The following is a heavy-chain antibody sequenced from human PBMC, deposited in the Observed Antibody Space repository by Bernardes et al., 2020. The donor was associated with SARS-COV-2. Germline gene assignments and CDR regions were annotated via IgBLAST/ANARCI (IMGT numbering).Heavy chain of an antibody. CDR1: GFTFSDYY. Sequence: GSLRLSCAASGFTFSDYYMSWIRQAPGKGLEWVSYISSSGSTIYYADSVKGRFTISRDNAKNSLYLQMNSLRAEDTAVYYCARDLMRPEARGPYYYYYGMDVWGQGTTVTVSS. J-gene: IGHJ6*02. V-gene: IGHV3-11*01. CDR3: ARDLMRPEARGPYYYYYGMDV. CDR2: ISSSGSTI. D-gene: IGHD3-16*01.